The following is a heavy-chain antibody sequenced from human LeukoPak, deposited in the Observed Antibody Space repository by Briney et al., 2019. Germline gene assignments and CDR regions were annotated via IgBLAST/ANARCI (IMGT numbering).Heavy chain of an antibody. D-gene: IGHD2-8*02. CDR3: ARVGSLVHYFDY. Sequence: SGGSLRLSCAGSGFTFSDYAMSWVRQAPGKGLEWVSAIGGSGFGTFYADSVKGRFTISRDNAKNSLYLQMNSLRAEDTAVYYCARVGSLVHYFDYWGQGTLVTVSS. CDR1: GFTFSDYA. CDR2: IGGSGFGT. V-gene: IGHV3-23*01. J-gene: IGHJ4*02.